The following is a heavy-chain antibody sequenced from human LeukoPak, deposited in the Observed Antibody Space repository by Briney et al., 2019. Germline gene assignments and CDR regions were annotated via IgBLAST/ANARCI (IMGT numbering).Heavy chain of an antibody. Sequence: SETLSLTCAVSGGSISSSNWWSWVRQPPGKGLEWIGEIYHSGSTYYNPSLKSRVTISVDRSKNQLSLKLSSVTAADTAVYYCARDGGPLHHAFDIWGQGTMVTVSS. J-gene: IGHJ3*02. D-gene: IGHD3-16*01. V-gene: IGHV4-4*02. CDR1: GGSISSSNW. CDR3: ARDGGPLHHAFDI. CDR2: IYHSGST.